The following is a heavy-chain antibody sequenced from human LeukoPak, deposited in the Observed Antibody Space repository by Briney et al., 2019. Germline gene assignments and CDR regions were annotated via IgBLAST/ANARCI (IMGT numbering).Heavy chain of an antibody. CDR1: GFTFSSYS. CDR3: ARPHVSTEEGDAFDI. CDR2: ISNSGSYI. D-gene: IGHD2-8*01. J-gene: IGHJ3*02. V-gene: IGHV3-21*01. Sequence: PGGSLRLSCAASGFTFSSYSMNWVRQAPGKGLVWVSSISNSGSYIYYADSVKGRFTISRDNAKNSLYLQMNSLRAEDTAVYYCARPHVSTEEGDAFDIWGQGTMVTVSS.